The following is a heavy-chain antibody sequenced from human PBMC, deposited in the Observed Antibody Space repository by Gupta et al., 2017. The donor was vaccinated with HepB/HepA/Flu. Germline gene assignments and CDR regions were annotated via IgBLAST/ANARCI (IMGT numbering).Heavy chain of an antibody. J-gene: IGHJ3*02. D-gene: IGHD3-10*01. V-gene: IGHV5-51*01. CDR2: IYPVDSDT. Sequence: EVQLVQSGAEVKKPGESLKISCKGSGYTFTSYWIGWVRQMPGKGLEWMGIIYPVDSDTRYSPSFQGQVTISADKSISTAYLQWSSLKASDTAMYYCASRYYGSVTRGAFDIWGQGTMVTVSS. CDR1: GYTFTSYW. CDR3: ASRYYGSVTRGAFDI.